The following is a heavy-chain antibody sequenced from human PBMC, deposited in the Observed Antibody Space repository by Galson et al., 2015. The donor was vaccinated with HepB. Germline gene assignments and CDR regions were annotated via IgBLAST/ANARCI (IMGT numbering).Heavy chain of an antibody. CDR3: ARDPLITIVRGVTQQDTFDY. Sequence: LRLSCAASGFTFSSYSMNWVRQAPGKGLEWVSYISSSSSTIYYADSVKGRFTISRDNAKNSLYLQMNSLRAEDTAVYYCARDPLITIVRGVTQQDTFDYWGQGTLVTVSS. V-gene: IGHV3-48*04. CDR1: GFTFSSYS. D-gene: IGHD3-10*01. CDR2: ISSSSSTI. J-gene: IGHJ4*02.